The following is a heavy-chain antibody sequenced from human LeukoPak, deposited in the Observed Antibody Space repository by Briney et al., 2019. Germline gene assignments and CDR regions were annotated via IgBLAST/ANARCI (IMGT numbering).Heavy chain of an antibody. CDR1: GFTFSSYA. Sequence: GGSLRLSCSASGFTFSSYAMHWVRQAPGKGLEYVSAISSNGGSTYYADSVKGRFTISRDNSKNTLYLQMNSLRAEDTAVYYCARVANYDILTGYYGRDNAYYFDYWGQGTLVTVSS. V-gene: IGHV3-64*04. J-gene: IGHJ4*02. D-gene: IGHD3-9*01. CDR3: ARVANYDILTGYYGRDNAYYFDY. CDR2: ISSNGGST.